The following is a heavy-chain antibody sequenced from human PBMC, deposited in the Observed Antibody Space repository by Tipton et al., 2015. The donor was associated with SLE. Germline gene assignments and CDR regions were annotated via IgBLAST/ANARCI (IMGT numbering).Heavy chain of an antibody. CDR3: ARSGYSYGLDY. D-gene: IGHD5-18*01. V-gene: IGHV4-34*01. Sequence: TLSLTCTVSGGSFSGYYWSWIRQPPGKGLEWIGEINHSGGTNYNPSLKSRVTISVDTSKNQFSLKLSSVTAADTAVYYCARSGYSYGLDYWGQGTLVTVSS. CDR1: GGSFSGYY. CDR2: INHSGGT. J-gene: IGHJ4*02.